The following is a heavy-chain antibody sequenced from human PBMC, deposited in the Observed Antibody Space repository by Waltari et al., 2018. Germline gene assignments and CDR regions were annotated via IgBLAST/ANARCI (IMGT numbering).Heavy chain of an antibody. CDR1: GGSISSYY. CDR3: ARRGPDYYYYGMDV. V-gene: IGHV4-59*08. J-gene: IGHJ6*02. D-gene: IGHD3-16*01. CDR2: IYYSGST. Sequence: QVQLQESGPGLVKPSETLSLTCTVSGGSISSYYWSWIRQPPGKGLEWIGYIYYSGSTNYNPSLKSRVTISVETSKNQFSLKLSSVTAADTAVYYCARRGPDYYYYGMDVWGQGTTVTVSS.